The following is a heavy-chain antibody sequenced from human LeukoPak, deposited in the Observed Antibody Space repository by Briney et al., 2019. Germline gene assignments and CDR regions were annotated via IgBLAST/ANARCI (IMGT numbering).Heavy chain of an antibody. CDR2: INHSGST. CDR1: GGSFSGYY. V-gene: IGHV4-34*01. D-gene: IGHD3-22*01. Sequence: SETLSLTCAVYGGSFSGYYWSWIRQPPGKGLEWIGEINHSGSTNYNPSLKSRVTISVDTSKNQFSLKLSSVTAADTAVYYCARGGYYDSSGQWEINWFDTWGQGTLVTVSS. CDR3: ARGGYYDSSGQWEINWFDT. J-gene: IGHJ5*02.